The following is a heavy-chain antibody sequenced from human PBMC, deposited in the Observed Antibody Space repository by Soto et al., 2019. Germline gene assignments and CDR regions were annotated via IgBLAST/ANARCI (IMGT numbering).Heavy chain of an antibody. D-gene: IGHD5-18*01. CDR2: ISAYNGNT. V-gene: IGHV1-18*01. J-gene: IGHJ4*02. CDR1: GYTFTSYG. Sequence: ASVKVSCKASGYTFTSYGISWVRQAPGQGLEWMGWISAYNGNTNYAQKLQGRVTMTTDTSTSTAYMELRSLRSDDTAVYYCARDTRGYSYDMMGWYYFDYWGQGTLVTVSS. CDR3: ARDTRGYSYDMMGWYYFDY.